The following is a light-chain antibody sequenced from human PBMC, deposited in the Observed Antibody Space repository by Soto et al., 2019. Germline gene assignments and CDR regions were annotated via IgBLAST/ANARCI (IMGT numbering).Light chain of an antibody. J-gene: IGKJ1*01. CDR1: QSISSW. Sequence: DIQMTQSPSTLSASVGDRVTITCRASQSISSWLAWYQQKPGKAPKLLIYKASTLESGVPSRFSGSESGTEFTLTINSLQPDDFVTYYCQQYSSWWTFGQGTKVEIK. CDR2: KAS. CDR3: QQYSSWWT. V-gene: IGKV1-5*03.